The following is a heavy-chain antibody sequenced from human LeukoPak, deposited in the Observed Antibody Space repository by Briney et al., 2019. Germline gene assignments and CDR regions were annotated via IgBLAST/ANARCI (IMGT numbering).Heavy chain of an antibody. V-gene: IGHV1-69*05. J-gene: IGHJ1*01. D-gene: IGHD6-13*01. CDR2: IIPIFGTA. CDR1: GYTFTSYY. CDR3: ASRSSSWYFQH. Sequence: ASVKVSCKASGYTFTSYYMHWVRQAPGQGLEWMGGIIPIFGTANYAQKFQGRVTITTDESTSTAYMELSSLRSEDTAVYYCASRSSSWYFQHWGQGTLVTVSS.